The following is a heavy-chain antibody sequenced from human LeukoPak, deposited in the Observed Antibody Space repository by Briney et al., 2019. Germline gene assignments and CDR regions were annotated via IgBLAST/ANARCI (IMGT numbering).Heavy chain of an antibody. Sequence: ASVKVSCKASGYTFTGYYMHWVRQAPGQGLEWMGWINPNSGGTNYAQKFQGRVTMTRDTSISTAYMELSRLRSDDTAVYYCALLLPHYDILIGYYKGDYFDYWGQGTLVTVSS. CDR2: INPNSGGT. CDR1: GYTFTGYY. V-gene: IGHV1-2*02. CDR3: ALLLPHYDILIGYYKGDYFDY. J-gene: IGHJ4*02. D-gene: IGHD3-9*01.